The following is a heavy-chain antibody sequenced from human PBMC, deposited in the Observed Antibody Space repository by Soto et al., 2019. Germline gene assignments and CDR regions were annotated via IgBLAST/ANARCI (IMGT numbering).Heavy chain of an antibody. D-gene: IGHD3-10*01. Sequence: VQLLESGGGLVQPGGSLRLSCAGSGFTFINYAMNWVRQAPGKGLEWVSAISGGGDTTFFADSVRGRFTLSRDNSKNTVTLQLNSLGVHDTAVYYCARKVPGSTSRPNYWYFDLWGWGTLVTVSS. CDR3: ARKVPGSTSRPNYWYFDL. CDR2: ISGGGDTT. CDR1: GFTFINYA. V-gene: IGHV3-23*01. J-gene: IGHJ2*01.